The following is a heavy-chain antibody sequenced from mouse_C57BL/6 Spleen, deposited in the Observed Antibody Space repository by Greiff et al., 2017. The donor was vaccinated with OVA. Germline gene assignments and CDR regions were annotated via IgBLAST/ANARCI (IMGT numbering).Heavy chain of an antibody. V-gene: IGHV1-64*01. Sequence: VQLQQPGAELVKPGASVKLSCKASGYTFTSYWMHWVKQRPGQGLEWIGMIHPNSGSTNYNEKFKSKATLTVDKSSSTAYMQLSSLTSEDSAVYYCAPYGSSYGGFDVWGTGTTVTVSS. CDR3: APYGSSYGGFDV. CDR1: GYTFTSYW. J-gene: IGHJ1*03. CDR2: IHPNSGST. D-gene: IGHD1-1*01.